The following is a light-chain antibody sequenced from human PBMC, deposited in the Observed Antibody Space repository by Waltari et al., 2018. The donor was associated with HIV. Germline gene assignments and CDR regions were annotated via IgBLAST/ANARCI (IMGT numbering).Light chain of an antibody. CDR2: SAS. CDR1: QSITTW. V-gene: IGKV1-5*03. Sequence: DIQMTPSPSTLSAYVGATVTLTCRASQSITTWLAWCQQRPGRAPKFLIYSASTLESGVPPRFTGSGSGTEFTLTITSLQPDDVATYYCQQYNSYPLTFGGGTKVEI. J-gene: IGKJ4*01. CDR3: QQYNSYPLT.